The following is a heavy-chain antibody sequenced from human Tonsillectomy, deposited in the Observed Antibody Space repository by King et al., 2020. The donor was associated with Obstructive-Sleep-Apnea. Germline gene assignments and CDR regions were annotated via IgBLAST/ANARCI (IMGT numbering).Heavy chain of an antibody. CDR1: GYSFTSYW. J-gene: IGHJ6*02. Sequence: QLVQSGAEVKKPGESLKISCKGSGYSFTSYWIGWVRQMPGKGLEWMGIIYPGDSDTRYSPSFQGQVTISADKSISTAYLQWSSLKAPDTAMYYCARRHSGYDFYYYYGMDVWGQGTTVTVSS. D-gene: IGHD5-12*01. CDR3: ARRHSGYDFYYYYGMDV. V-gene: IGHV5-51*01. CDR2: IYPGDSDT.